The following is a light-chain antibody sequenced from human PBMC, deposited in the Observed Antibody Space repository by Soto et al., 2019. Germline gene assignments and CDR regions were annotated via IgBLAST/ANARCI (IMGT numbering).Light chain of an antibody. J-gene: IGKJ1*01. CDR3: QQSYSTPWT. V-gene: IGKV1-39*01. CDR1: QSISSW. Sequence: DIQMTQSPSTLSAYVGDRVTITCRASQSISSWLAWYQQKPGKAPNLLIYAASSLQSGVPSRFSGSGSGTDFTLTISSLQPEDFATYYCQQSYSTPWTFGQGTKVDIK. CDR2: AAS.